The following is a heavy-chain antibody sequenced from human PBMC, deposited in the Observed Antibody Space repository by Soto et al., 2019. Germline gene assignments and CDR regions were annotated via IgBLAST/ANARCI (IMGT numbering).Heavy chain of an antibody. D-gene: IGHD1-26*01. CDR3: ATQEVGGSYVYTFDP. Sequence: SETLSLTCAVYGGSFSGYYWTWIRQPPGKGLEWIGEINHSGSTNYNPSLKSRVTISVDTSKNQFSLKLSSVTAADTAVYYCATQEVGGSYVYTFDPWGQGTLVTVSS. J-gene: IGHJ5*02. CDR2: INHSGST. CDR1: GGSFSGYY. V-gene: IGHV4-34*01.